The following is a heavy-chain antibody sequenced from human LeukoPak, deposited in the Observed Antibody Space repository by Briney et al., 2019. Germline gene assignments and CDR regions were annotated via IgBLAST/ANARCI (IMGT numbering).Heavy chain of an antibody. CDR1: GFIFSDYY. D-gene: IGHD4-17*01. CDR3: ARVEGGDYATGAFDI. V-gene: IGHV3-11*04. J-gene: IGHJ3*02. CDR2: LSSSGTTI. Sequence: GGSLRLSCAASGFIFSDYYMSWIRQAPGKGLEWVSYLSSSGTTINYADSVKGRFTISRDNAKNSVYLLMNSLRAEDTAVYYCARVEGGDYATGAFDIWGQGTMVTVSS.